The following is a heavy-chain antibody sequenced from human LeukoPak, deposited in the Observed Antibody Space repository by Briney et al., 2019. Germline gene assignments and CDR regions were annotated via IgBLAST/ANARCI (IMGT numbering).Heavy chain of an antibody. D-gene: IGHD2-2*01. J-gene: IGHJ2*01. Sequence: SETLSLTCAVYGGSFSGYYWSWIRQPPGKGLEWIGYIYCSGSTNYNPSLKSRVTISVDTSKNQFSLKLSSVTAADTAVYYCARGYCSSTSCYESYFDLWGRGTLVTVSS. CDR1: GGSFSGYY. CDR3: ARGYCSSTSCYESYFDL. V-gene: IGHV4-59*01. CDR2: IYCSGST.